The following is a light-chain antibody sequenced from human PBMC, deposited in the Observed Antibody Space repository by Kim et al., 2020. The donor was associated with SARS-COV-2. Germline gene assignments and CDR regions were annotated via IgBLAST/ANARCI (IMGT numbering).Light chain of an antibody. CDR1: DLGNKY. CDR3: QVWDSSTAV. V-gene: IGLV3-1*01. CDR2: QDS. Sequence: SVSPGQTARITCSGDDLGNKYVCWYQQKPGQSPMLVIHQDSQRHAGTPERFSGSNSGNTATLIISGTQTMDEADYYCQVWDSSTAVFGGGTKLTVL. J-gene: IGLJ3*02.